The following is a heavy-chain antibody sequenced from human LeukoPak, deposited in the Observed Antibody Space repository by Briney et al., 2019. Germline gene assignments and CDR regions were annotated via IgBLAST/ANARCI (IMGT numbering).Heavy chain of an antibody. J-gene: IGHJ4*02. D-gene: IGHD6-6*01. CDR3: ARGSWQLAEEVY. V-gene: IGHV4-61*02. Sequence: PSETLSLTCTVSGGSIRSGSYYWSWIRQAAGKGLEWIGRVYTSGSTNYNPSLESRVTISVDTSKNQFSLKLSSVTAADTAVYYCARGSWQLAEEVYWGQGTLVTVSS. CDR1: GGSIRSGSYY. CDR2: VYTSGST.